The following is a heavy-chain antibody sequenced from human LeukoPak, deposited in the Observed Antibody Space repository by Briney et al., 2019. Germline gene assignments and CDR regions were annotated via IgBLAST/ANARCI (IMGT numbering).Heavy chain of an antibody. D-gene: IGHD5-24*01. CDR2: IYLDGRA. Sequence: GGSLRLSCAASGFAVSSKYMNWVRQAPGKGLEWVTVIYLDGRADYADSVKGRFTISSDNSKNTVYLQMNSLKDEDTAVYYCAGDAETSLANWGQGTLVTVSP. J-gene: IGHJ4*02. CDR1: GFAVSSKY. V-gene: IGHV3-66*01. CDR3: AGDAETSLAN.